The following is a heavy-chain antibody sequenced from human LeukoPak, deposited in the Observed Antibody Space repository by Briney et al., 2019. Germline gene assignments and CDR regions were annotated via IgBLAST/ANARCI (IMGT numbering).Heavy chain of an antibody. J-gene: IGHJ5*02. Sequence: PGGSLRLSCAASGFTFSTYSMNWVRQAPGKGLEWLSYISTSSSTIYYADSVKGRSTISRDNAKNSLYLQMNSLRFEDTAVYYCARDRTYFYDTSGYYSFDPWGQGTLVTVSS. D-gene: IGHD3-22*01. V-gene: IGHV3-48*01. CDR2: ISTSSSTI. CDR1: GFTFSTYS. CDR3: ARDRTYFYDTSGYYSFDP.